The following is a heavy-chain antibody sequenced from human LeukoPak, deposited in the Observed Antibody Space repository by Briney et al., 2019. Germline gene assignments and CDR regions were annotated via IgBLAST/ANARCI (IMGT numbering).Heavy chain of an antibody. Sequence: GGSLRLSCAASGFTFSSYWMSWVRQAPGKGLEWVANIKQDGSEKYYVDSVKGRFTISRDNAKNSLYLQMNSLRAEDTAVYYCARDRPYYYDSSGHDYWGQGTLVTVSS. CDR1: GFTFSSYW. J-gene: IGHJ4*02. CDR2: IKQDGSEK. V-gene: IGHV3-7*01. CDR3: ARDRPYYYDSSGHDY. D-gene: IGHD3-22*01.